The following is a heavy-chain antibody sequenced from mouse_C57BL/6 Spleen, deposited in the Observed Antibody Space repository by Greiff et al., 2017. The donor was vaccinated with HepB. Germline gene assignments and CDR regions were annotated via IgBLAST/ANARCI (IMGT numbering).Heavy chain of an antibody. CDR1: GYSFTSYY. V-gene: IGHV1-66*01. D-gene: IGHD1-1*01. Sequence: QVQLQQSGPELVKPGASVKISCKASGYSFTSYYIHWVKQRPGQGLEWIGWIYPGSGNTKYNEKFKGKATLTADTSSSTAYMQLSSLTSEDSAVYYCARDYYGSREAMDYWGQGTSVTVSS. CDR3: ARDYYGSREAMDY. J-gene: IGHJ4*01. CDR2: IYPGSGNT.